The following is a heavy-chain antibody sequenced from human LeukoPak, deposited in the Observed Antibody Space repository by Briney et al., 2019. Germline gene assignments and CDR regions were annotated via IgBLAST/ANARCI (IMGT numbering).Heavy chain of an antibody. J-gene: IGHJ4*02. Sequence: KPGGSLRLSCAASGFTFSNYNMNWVRQAPGMGLEWVSSISSSSSYIYYADSLRGRFTISRDNAENSLYLQMISLRAEDTAVYYCARGRDGSQSPIDYWGQGTLVTVSS. CDR3: ARGRDGSQSPIDY. D-gene: IGHD5-24*01. CDR2: ISSSSSYI. V-gene: IGHV3-21*01. CDR1: GFTFSNYN.